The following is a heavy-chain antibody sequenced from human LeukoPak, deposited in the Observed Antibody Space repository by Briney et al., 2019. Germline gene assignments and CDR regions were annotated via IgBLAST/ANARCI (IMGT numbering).Heavy chain of an antibody. CDR2: ITSSGSYI. V-gene: IGHV3-21*01. J-gene: IGHJ4*02. D-gene: IGHD3-10*01. Sequence: GGSLTLSCAASGFTFTSYNMNWVRQAPGKGLEWVSSITSSGSYIFYADSVKGRFTISRDNAKNSLYLQMNSLGAEDTAIYYCARYSGTYRDYWGQGTLVSVSS. CDR1: GFTFTSYN. CDR3: ARYSGTYRDY.